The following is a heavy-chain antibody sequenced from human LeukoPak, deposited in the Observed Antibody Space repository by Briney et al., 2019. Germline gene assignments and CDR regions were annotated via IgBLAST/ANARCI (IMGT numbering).Heavy chain of an antibody. Sequence: SETLSLTCTVYGGSFSGYYWSWIRQPPGKGLEWIGSIYYSGTTYYNPSLKSRVTMSVDTSKNQFSLKLSSVTASDTAVYYCARTSVTTSGSYFDYWGQGTLVTVSS. J-gene: IGHJ4*02. CDR2: IYYSGTT. D-gene: IGHD4-17*01. V-gene: IGHV4-59*04. CDR1: GGSFSGYY. CDR3: ARTSVTTSGSYFDY.